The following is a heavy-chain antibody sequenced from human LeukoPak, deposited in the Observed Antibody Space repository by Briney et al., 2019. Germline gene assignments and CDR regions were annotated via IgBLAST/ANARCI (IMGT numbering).Heavy chain of an antibody. D-gene: IGHD6-6*01. CDR1: GGTFSSYA. J-gene: IGHJ5*02. CDR3: ARDAGSQGAARPVGFDWFDP. V-gene: IGHV1-69*05. CDR2: IIPIFGTA. Sequence: ASVKVSCKASGGTFSSYAISGVRQAPGQGLEWMGGIIPIFGTANYAQKFQGRVTITTDESTSTAYMELSSLRSEDTAVYYCARDAGSQGAARPVGFDWFDPWGQGTLVTVSS.